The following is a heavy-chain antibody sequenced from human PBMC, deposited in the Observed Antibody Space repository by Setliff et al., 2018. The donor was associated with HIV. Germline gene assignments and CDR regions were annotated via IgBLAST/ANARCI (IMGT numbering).Heavy chain of an antibody. CDR1: GYTFTGYY. D-gene: IGHD2-15*01. J-gene: IGHJ4*02. CDR3: ARGYASGSGSYYYDF. V-gene: IGHV1-2*06. CDR2: INPNSGVT. Sequence: ASVKVSCKASGYTFTGYYMHWVRQAPGQGLEWMGRINPNSGVTNYEQKFQGRVTMTRDTSISTAYMELSRLRSDDTAVYYCARGYASGSGSYYYDFWGQGTLVTVSS.